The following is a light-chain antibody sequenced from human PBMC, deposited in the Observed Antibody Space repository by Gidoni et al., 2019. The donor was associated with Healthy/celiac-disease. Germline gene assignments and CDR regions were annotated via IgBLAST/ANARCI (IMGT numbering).Light chain of an antibody. J-gene: IGLJ3*02. Sequence: QSVLTQPPSVSGPPGQRVTISCTGSSSNIWAGYDVHWYQQLPGTAPKLLIYGNSNRPSGVPDRFSGSKSGTSASLAITGLQAEDEADYYCQSYDSSLSGWVFGGGTKLTVL. CDR2: GNS. V-gene: IGLV1-40*01. CDR3: QSYDSSLSGWV. CDR1: SSNIWAGYD.